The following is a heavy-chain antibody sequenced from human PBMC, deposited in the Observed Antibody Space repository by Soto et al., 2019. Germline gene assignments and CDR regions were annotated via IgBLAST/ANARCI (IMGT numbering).Heavy chain of an antibody. Sequence: SETLSLTCTVSGGSISSYYWSWIRQPPGKGLEWIGYIYYSGSTNYNPSLKSRVTISVDTSKNQFSLKLSSVTAADTAVYYCASSSSGYCSGGSCPYYFDYCGQGTLVTVSS. CDR1: GGSISSYY. J-gene: IGHJ4*02. V-gene: IGHV4-59*01. CDR3: ASSSSGYCSGGSCPYYFDY. CDR2: IYYSGST. D-gene: IGHD2-15*01.